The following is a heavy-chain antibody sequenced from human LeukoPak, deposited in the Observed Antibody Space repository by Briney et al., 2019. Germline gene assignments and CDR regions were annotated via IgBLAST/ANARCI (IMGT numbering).Heavy chain of an antibody. J-gene: IGHJ5*02. Sequence: PSQTLSLTCTVSGGSISSGGYYWSWIRQPPGKGLEWIGYIYHSGSTYYNPSLKSRVTISVDRSKNQFSLKLSSVTAADTAVYYCARAGYCGGDCYSLQNQKMNWFDPWGQGTLVTVSS. CDR1: GGSISSGGYY. V-gene: IGHV4-30-2*01. CDR2: IYHSGST. CDR3: ARAGYCGGDCYSLQNQKMNWFDP. D-gene: IGHD2-21*01.